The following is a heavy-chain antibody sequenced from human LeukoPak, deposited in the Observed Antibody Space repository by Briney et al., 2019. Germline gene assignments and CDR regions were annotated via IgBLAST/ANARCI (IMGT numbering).Heavy chain of an antibody. Sequence: GGSLRLSCAASGFTFSSYSMHWVRQAPGRGLEWVAFIRFDGSDKIYADSVKGRFTISKDNSKNTLYLQMNSLRPEDTAVYSCAKVGCSSSDCYYHYYMDVWGKGTTATVSS. CDR3: AKVGCSSSDCYYHYYMDV. J-gene: IGHJ6*03. V-gene: IGHV3-30*02. CDR1: GFTFSSYS. D-gene: IGHD2-2*01. CDR2: IRFDGSDK.